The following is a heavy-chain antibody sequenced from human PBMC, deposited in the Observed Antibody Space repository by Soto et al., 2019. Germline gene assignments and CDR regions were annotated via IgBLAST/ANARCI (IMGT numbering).Heavy chain of an antibody. D-gene: IGHD3-10*02. Sequence: SVKVSCKASGGTFSSYAISWVRQAPGQGLEWMGGIIPIFGTANYAQKFQGRVTITADKSTSTAYMELSSLRSEDTAVYYCARMLGEMANRNYSYGMDVWGQGTTVTVSS. J-gene: IGHJ6*02. CDR2: IIPIFGTA. V-gene: IGHV1-69*06. CDR1: GGTFSSYA. CDR3: ARMLGEMANRNYSYGMDV.